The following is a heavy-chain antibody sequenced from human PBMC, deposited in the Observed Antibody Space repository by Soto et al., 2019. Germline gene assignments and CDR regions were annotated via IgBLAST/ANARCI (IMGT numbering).Heavy chain of an antibody. CDR3: AKVPPSCGGFGGFDS. V-gene: IGHV4-30-4*01. D-gene: IGHD2-21*01. CDR2: IYYSGST. CDR1: GGSINSGDYY. J-gene: IGHJ4*02. Sequence: QVQLQESGPGLVTPSQTLFLTCTVSGGSINSGDYYWSWIRQPPGKGLEWIGYIYYSGSTYYNPSLMSRVTISLDTSNNQFPQTLSSVPAAATAVYYCAKVPPSCGGFGGFDSWGQGTLVTVSS.